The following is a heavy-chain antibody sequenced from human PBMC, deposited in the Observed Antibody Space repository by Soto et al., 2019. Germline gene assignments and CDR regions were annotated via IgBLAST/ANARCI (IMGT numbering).Heavy chain of an antibody. CDR2: ISSSADSA. D-gene: IGHD4-17*01. J-gene: IGHJ3*02. V-gene: IGHV3-23*01. CDR3: ARAQTLRSPAFDI. Sequence: GGSLRLSCAASGFTFGNYAMSWVRQAPGKGLEWVSAISSSADSAFYADSVKGRFTISRDNSRNTLYLQMNSLRADDTAVYYCARAQTLRSPAFDIWGQGTMVTVSS. CDR1: GFTFGNYA.